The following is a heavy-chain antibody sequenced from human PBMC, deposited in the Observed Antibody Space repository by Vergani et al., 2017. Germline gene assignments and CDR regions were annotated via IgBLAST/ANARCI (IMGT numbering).Heavy chain of an antibody. CDR1: GDSISSNNC. V-gene: IGHV4-4*03. CDR2: ICHTEDT. J-gene: IGHJ5*02. Sequence: QVQLQESGPGLVKPPGTLSLPCAVSGDSISSNNCWTWVRQPPGKGLEWIGEICHTEDTKYSPSLRSRLTMSIDTSRSQFSLSLSSVTAADTAVYYCARGNCGVNCPKYNWLAPWGRGILVTVSS. D-gene: IGHD2-21*01. CDR3: ARGNCGVNCPKYNWLAP.